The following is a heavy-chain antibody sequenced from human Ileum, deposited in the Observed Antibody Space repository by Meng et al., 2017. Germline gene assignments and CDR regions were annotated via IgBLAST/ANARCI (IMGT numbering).Heavy chain of an antibody. D-gene: IGHD4-17*01. Sequence: SETLSLTCTVSGGSISSSSYYWGWIRQPPGKGLEWIGSIYYSGSTYYNPSLKSRVTISVDTSKNQFSLKLSSVTAADTAVYYCARDLTHKTTVTTYAFDIWGQGTMVTVSS. CDR1: GGSISSSSYY. CDR3: ARDLTHKTTVTTYAFDI. CDR2: IYYSGST. V-gene: IGHV4-39*07. J-gene: IGHJ3*02.